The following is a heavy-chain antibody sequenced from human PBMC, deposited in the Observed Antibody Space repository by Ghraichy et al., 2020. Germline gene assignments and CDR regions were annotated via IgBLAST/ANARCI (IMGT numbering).Heavy chain of an antibody. CDR3: AKEGLRGLDAFDI. D-gene: IGHD2-15*01. J-gene: IGHJ3*02. CDR2: IGTTGDT. V-gene: IGHV3-13*01. Sequence: ETLSLTCAASGFTFSTYDMHWVRQVTGKGLEWVSVIGTTGDTYYSDSVRGRFTISRENAKNSLHLQMNNLGAGDTAVYYCAKEGLRGLDAFDIWGQGTMVTVSS. CDR1: GFTFSTYD.